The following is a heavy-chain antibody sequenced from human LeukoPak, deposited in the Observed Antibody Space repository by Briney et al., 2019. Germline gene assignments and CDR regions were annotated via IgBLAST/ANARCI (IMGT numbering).Heavy chain of an antibody. D-gene: IGHD6-19*01. CDR1: EFTFDDYA. CDR3: AKSYSSGIYGMDV. CDR2: VSWNSGLI. J-gene: IGHJ6*02. V-gene: IGHV3-9*01. Sequence: GGSLRLSCAASEFTFDDYAMHWVRQAPGKGLEWVSGVSWNSGLIGYGDSVRGRFTISRDNAKNSLYLQMNSLRAEDTALYYCAKSYSSGIYGMDVWGQGTTVTVSS.